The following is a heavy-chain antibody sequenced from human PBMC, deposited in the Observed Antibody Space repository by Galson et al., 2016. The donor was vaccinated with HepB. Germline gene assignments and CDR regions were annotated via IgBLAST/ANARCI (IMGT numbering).Heavy chain of an antibody. CDR1: GFIFDNYA. CDR3: AKDLDLNPLNSIGYNFHF. J-gene: IGHJ3*01. CDR2: ISWNSGSI. V-gene: IGHV3-9*01. D-gene: IGHD3-22*01. Sequence: SLRLSCAASGFIFDNYAMHWVRQAPGKGLEWVSGISWNSGSIGYADSVKGRFTISRDNAKNSLYLQMNSLRADDTAFYYCAKDLDLNPLNSIGYNFHFWGQGTMVTVSS.